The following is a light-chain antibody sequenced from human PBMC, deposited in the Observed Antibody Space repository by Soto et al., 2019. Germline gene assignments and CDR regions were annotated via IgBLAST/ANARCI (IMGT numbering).Light chain of an antibody. Sequence: VLTQSPGTLSLSPGERATLSCRASQCVRSSYLAWYQQKPGQAPRLLIYGASTRATGIPARFSGSGSGTEFTLTISSLQSEDFAVYYCQQYNNWRTFGQGTKVDI. CDR3: QQYNNWRT. CDR2: GAS. V-gene: IGKV3-15*01. CDR1: QCVRSSY. J-gene: IGKJ1*01.